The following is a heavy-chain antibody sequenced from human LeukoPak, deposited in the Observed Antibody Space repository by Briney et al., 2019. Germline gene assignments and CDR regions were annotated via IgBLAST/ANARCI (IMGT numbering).Heavy chain of an antibody. CDR1: GGSISSYY. Sequence: SETLSLTCTVSGGSISSYYWNWIRQPPGKGLEWIGHIYYSGTTNYNPSLKSRVTISVDTSKNQVSLKMNSVTAADTAMYYCARIGSDITYDYPFDYWGQGTLVTVSS. V-gene: IGHV4-59*01. D-gene: IGHD3-16*01. CDR3: ARIGSDITYDYPFDY. J-gene: IGHJ4*02. CDR2: IYYSGTT.